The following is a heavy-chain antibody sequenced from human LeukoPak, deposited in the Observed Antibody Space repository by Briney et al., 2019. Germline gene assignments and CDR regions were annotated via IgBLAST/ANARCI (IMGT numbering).Heavy chain of an antibody. Sequence: GGSLRLSCAASGFTFSSYAMHWVRQAPGKGLEWVAVISYDGSNKYYADSVKGRFTISRDNSKNTLYLQMNSLKTEDTAVYYCTTDQWSYTDDYWGQGTLVTVSS. CDR3: TTDQWSYTDDY. J-gene: IGHJ4*02. V-gene: IGHV3-30*04. D-gene: IGHD3-10*01. CDR1: GFTFSSYA. CDR2: ISYDGSNK.